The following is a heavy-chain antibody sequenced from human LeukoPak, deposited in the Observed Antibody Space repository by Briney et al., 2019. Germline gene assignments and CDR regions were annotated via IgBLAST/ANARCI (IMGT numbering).Heavy chain of an antibody. Sequence: GGSLRLSCAVSGFTFSSYWMHWVRQAPGKGLVWVSRINSDGSTTKYADSVKGRFTISRDNAKNTLYLQKNSLRAEDTAVYYCAGAGTPDFQHWGQGTLVTVSS. CDR3: AGAGTPDFQH. V-gene: IGHV3-74*01. CDR1: GFTFSSYW. J-gene: IGHJ1*01. CDR2: INSDGSTT. D-gene: IGHD6-19*01.